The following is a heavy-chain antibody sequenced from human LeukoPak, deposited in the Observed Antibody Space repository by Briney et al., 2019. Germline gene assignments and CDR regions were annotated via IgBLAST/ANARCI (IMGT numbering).Heavy chain of an antibody. D-gene: IGHD3-16*01. CDR3: ARFGDYVNVGY. V-gene: IGHV3-21*01. CDR2: ISSSSSYI. Sequence: PGGSLRLSCGASGFTFSSYAMHWVRQAPGKGLEWVSPISSSSSYIYYADSVKGRFTISRDNAKNSLYLQMNSLRAEDTAVYYCARFGDYVNVGYWGQGTLVTVSS. CDR1: GFTFSSYA. J-gene: IGHJ4*02.